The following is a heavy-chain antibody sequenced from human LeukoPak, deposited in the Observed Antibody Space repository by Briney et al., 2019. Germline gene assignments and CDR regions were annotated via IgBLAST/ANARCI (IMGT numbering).Heavy chain of an antibody. CDR2: IRAYNGNT. CDR3: ARGSQYGIHWYFDL. Sequence: ASVKVSCKASGYTFTSYGISWVRQAPGQGLEWMGLIRAYNGNTKYAQKLEGRVTMTTDTSTSTAYMELRSLRSDDTAVYYCARGSQYGIHWYFDLWGRGTLVTVSS. J-gene: IGHJ2*01. V-gene: IGHV1-18*01. D-gene: IGHD4-17*01. CDR1: GYTFTSYG.